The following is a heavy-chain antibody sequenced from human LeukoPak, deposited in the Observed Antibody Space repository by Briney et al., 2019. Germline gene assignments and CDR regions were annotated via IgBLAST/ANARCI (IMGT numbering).Heavy chain of an antibody. CDR3: ATHWYCDDYSWDAFDI. D-gene: IGHD5-12*01. Sequence: PSETLSLTCSVSGGSIDSYYWSWIRQPPGKGLEWIGYLYYSGSTNYNPSLKSRVTMSVDSSKNQVSLKLTSVAAADTAMYYCATHWYCDDYSWDAFDIWGQGTLVTVSA. J-gene: IGHJ3*02. CDR2: LYYSGST. V-gene: IGHV4-59*08. CDR1: GGSIDSYY.